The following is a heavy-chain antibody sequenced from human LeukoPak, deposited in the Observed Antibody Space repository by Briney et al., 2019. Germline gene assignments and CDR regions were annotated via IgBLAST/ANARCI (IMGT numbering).Heavy chain of an antibody. J-gene: IGHJ6*02. CDR2: MNPNSGNT. D-gene: IGHD1-26*01. V-gene: IGHV1-8*02. CDR3: ARAYSGSYYYYDMDG. CDR1: GYTFTCYD. Sequence: ASVKVSCKASGYTFTCYDINWVRQATGQGLEWMGWMNPNSGNTGYAQKFQGRVTMTKNTSISTAYMELGSLTSEDTAVYYCARAYSGSYYYYDMDGWGQGTTVTVSS.